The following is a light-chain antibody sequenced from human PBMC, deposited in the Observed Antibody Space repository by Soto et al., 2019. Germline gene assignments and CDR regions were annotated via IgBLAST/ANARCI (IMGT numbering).Light chain of an antibody. Sequence: EIVLTQSPGTLSLSPGERATLSCRASQSVSSSYLAWYKQKPGQAPRLLIYGASSRATGIPDRFSGSGSGTDITLTISRLEPEDLGVYYCQQYGSSPITFGQGTRLEIK. CDR2: GAS. V-gene: IGKV3-20*01. CDR3: QQYGSSPIT. J-gene: IGKJ5*01. CDR1: QSVSSSY.